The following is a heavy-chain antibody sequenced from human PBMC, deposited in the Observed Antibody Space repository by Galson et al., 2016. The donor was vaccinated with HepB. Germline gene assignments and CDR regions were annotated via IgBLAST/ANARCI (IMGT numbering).Heavy chain of an antibody. V-gene: IGHV3-7*03. CDR3: AREIPSRGKSDY. Sequence: SLRLSCAASGFTFSNYWVSWVRQAPGKGLEWVANIKQDGNEKYYVDSVKGRFTISRDNAKNSMYLQMNSLRAEDTAVYYCAREIPSRGKSDYWGQGTLVTVSS. D-gene: IGHD3-10*01. CDR2: IKQDGNEK. J-gene: IGHJ4*02. CDR1: GFTFSNYW.